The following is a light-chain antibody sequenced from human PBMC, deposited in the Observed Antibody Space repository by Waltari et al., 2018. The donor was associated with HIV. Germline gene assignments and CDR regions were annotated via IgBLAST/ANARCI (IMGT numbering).Light chain of an antibody. CDR2: GAS. V-gene: IGKV3-15*01. J-gene: IGKJ3*01. CDR3: QQYNNWPPEIT. CDR1: QSVSSN. Sequence: EIVMTQSTATLSVSPGDRATLSCRASQSVSSNLAWYQQKPGQAPRLLVFGASTRATGIPARFSGSGSGTEFTLTISSLQSEDFAVYYCQQYNNWPPEITFGPGTKVDIK.